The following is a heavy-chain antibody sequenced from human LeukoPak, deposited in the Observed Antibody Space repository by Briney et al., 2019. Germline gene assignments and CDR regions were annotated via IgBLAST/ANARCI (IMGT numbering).Heavy chain of an antibody. CDR2: ISGSGGST. J-gene: IGHJ5*02. CDR1: GFTFSSYA. V-gene: IGHV3-23*01. D-gene: IGHD3-16*02. Sequence: GGSLRLSCAASGFTFSSYAMSWVRQAPGKGLKWVSAISGSGGSTYYADSVKGRFTISRDNSKNTLYLQMNSLRAEDTAVYYCAKQESWGSYRYGWFDPWGQGTLVTVSS. CDR3: AKQESWGSYRYGWFDP.